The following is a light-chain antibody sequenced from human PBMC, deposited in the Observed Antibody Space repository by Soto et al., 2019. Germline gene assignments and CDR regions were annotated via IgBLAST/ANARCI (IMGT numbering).Light chain of an antibody. V-gene: IGKV1-39*01. J-gene: IGKJ1*01. CDR1: QSISSY. Sequence: DIQMTQSPSSLSASVGDRVTITCRASQSISSYLNWYQQKPGKAPKLLIYAASSSQSGVPSRFSGSGSGTDFTLTISSLQPEDFATYYCQQYNNWPPWTFGQGTKVDIK. CDR2: AAS. CDR3: QQYNNWPPWT.